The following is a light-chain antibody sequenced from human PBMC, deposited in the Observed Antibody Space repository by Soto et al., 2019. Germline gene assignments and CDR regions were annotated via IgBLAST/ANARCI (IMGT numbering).Light chain of an antibody. Sequence: DIQMTQSPSSLSESAVDRVTITCRASQGISTYLNWYQQKPGKAPKLLIYAASSLQSGVPSRFSGSGSETDFTLTISSLQPEDFATYSCQQSYNTTWTFGQGTKVDIK. CDR2: AAS. J-gene: IGKJ1*01. CDR3: QQSYNTTWT. V-gene: IGKV1-39*01. CDR1: QGISTY.